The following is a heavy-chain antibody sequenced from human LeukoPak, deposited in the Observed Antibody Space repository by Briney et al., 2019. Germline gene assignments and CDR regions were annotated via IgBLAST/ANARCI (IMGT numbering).Heavy chain of an antibody. J-gene: IGHJ4*02. CDR1: GGTFSSYA. CDR2: IIPFFGTA. D-gene: IGHD4-23*01. Sequence: SVKVSCKASGGTFSSYAINWVRQAPGQGLEWMGGIIPFFGTANYAQKFLGRVTITAVESMSTAYMELSSLRSEDTAVYYCARGWLAETTVVTPYNYWGQGTLVTVSS. CDR3: ARGWLAETTVVTPYNY. V-gene: IGHV1-69*13.